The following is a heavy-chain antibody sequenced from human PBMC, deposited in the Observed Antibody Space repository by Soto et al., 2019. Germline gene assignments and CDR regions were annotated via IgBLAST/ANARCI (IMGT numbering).Heavy chain of an antibody. J-gene: IGHJ5*02. CDR1: GGSVTSGTYF. Sequence: QVQLQESGPGLVKPSETLSLTCTVSGGSVTSGTYFWNWVGQPPGKGLEWIGYISYSGNTDYNPDLKGRATISVDTAKTQFSLKLTSLTAADTAVYYCGRRNSGGNWFDPWGPGTLVTVSS. CDR2: ISYSGNT. CDR3: GRRNSGGNWFDP. D-gene: IGHD4-17*01. V-gene: IGHV4-61*01.